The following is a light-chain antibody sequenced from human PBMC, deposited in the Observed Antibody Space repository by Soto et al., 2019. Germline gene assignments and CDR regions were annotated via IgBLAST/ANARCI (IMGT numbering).Light chain of an antibody. J-gene: IGLJ3*02. CDR2: EVS. CDR1: SSDVGGYNY. Sequence: QSALTQPASVSGSPGQSITISCTGTSSDVGGYNYVSWYQQHPGKVPKLMIYEVSNRPSGVSNRFSGSKSGNTASLTISELQAEDEADYYCSSYTGSNTPVVFGGGTKLTVL. CDR3: SSYTGSNTPVV. V-gene: IGLV2-14*01.